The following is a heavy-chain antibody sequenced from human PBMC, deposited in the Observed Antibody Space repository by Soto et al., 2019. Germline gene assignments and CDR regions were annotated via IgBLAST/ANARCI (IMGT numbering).Heavy chain of an antibody. CDR2: ISGYNENT. CDR3: ARDVWGTAAAGSYYFDY. V-gene: IGHV1-18*01. Sequence: ASVKVSCKTSGYSLSNYGVAGLRQAPGRGLEWMGWISGYNENTNSAQHLQDRITMTTDTFMSTAYMELRSLRSDDTAIYYCARDVWGTAAAGSYYFDYWGQGAVVTVSS. CDR1: GYSLSNYG. J-gene: IGHJ4*02. D-gene: IGHD6-25*01.